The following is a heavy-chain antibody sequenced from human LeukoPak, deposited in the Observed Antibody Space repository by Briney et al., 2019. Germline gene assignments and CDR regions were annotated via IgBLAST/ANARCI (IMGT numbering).Heavy chain of an antibody. V-gene: IGHV4-31*03. Sequence: SETLSLTCTVSGGSISSGGYYWSWIRQHPGKGLEWIGCIYYSGSTYYNPSLKSRVTISVDTSKNQFSLKLSSVTAADTAVYYCAREEGNAGYYDYWGQGTLVTVSS. J-gene: IGHJ4*02. CDR1: GGSISSGGYY. D-gene: IGHD3-9*01. CDR3: AREEGNAGYYDY. CDR2: IYYSGST.